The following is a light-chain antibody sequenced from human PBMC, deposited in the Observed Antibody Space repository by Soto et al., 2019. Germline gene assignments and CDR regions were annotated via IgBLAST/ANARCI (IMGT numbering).Light chain of an antibody. Sequence: EIVLTQSPVTLSLSPGERATLSCGASQTVSSGYLAWYQQRPGLAPRLLIYDASSRATGIPDRFRGSGSGTDFSLTISRLEPEDFAVYYCQQYSSSPYTFGQGTKVDSK. CDR3: QQYSSSPYT. CDR2: DAS. J-gene: IGKJ2*01. CDR1: QTVSSGY. V-gene: IGKV3D-20*01.